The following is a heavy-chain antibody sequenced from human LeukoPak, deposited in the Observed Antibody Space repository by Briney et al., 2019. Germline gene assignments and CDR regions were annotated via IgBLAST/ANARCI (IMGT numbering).Heavy chain of an antibody. CDR3: ARGTESGY. J-gene: IGHJ4*02. CDR1: GGTFSSYA. Sequence: SGKVSCKASGGTFSSYAISWVRQAPGQGLEWMGRIIPILGIANYAQEFQGRVTITADKSTSTAYMELSSLRSEDTAVYYCARGTESGYWGQGTLVTVSS. V-gene: IGHV1-69*04. CDR2: IIPILGIA. D-gene: IGHD3/OR15-3a*01.